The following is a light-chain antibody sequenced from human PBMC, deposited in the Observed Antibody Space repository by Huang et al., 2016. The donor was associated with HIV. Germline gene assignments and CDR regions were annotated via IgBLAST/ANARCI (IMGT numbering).Light chain of an antibody. CDR3: QQYNNWPLT. J-gene: IGKJ4*01. CDR2: GSY. Sequence: EIVLTQSPATLSVSPGARVILSCRASQSVSSNVAWHQPKPGQAPRLLIYGSYTRATAIPARFSGSGSVTEFTLTISSLQSEDFAVYYCQQYNNWPLTFGGGTKVEI. CDR1: QSVSSN. V-gene: IGKV3-15*01.